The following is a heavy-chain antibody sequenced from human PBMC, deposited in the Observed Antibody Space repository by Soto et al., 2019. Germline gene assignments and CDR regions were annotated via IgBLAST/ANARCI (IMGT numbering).Heavy chain of an antibody. J-gene: IGHJ5*02. CDR3: AIDSSSWNSHNWFDP. D-gene: IGHD6-13*01. V-gene: IGHV1-69*06. Sequence: QVQLVQSGAEVKKPGSSVTVSCKASGDTFSSYAISWVRQAPGQGLEWMGKIIPIFATATYEQKFQGRVTITAETSTSTVYMELSSLRSEDTAVYYCAIDSSSWNSHNWFDPWGQGTLVTVSS. CDR1: GDTFSSYA. CDR2: IIPIFATA.